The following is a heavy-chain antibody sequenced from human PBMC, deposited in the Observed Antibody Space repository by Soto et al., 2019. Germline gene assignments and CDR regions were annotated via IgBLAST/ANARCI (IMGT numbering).Heavy chain of an antibody. CDR3: ATGFSSHDAFDI. V-gene: IGHV1-24*01. CDR2: FDPEDGET. J-gene: IGHJ3*02. CDR1: GYTLTELS. D-gene: IGHD2-15*01. Sequence: GASVKVSCKVSGYTLTELSMHWVRQAPGKGLEWMGGFDPEDGETIYAQKFQGRVTMTEDTSTDTAYMELSSLRSEDTAVYYCATGFSSHDAFDIWGQGTMVTVSS.